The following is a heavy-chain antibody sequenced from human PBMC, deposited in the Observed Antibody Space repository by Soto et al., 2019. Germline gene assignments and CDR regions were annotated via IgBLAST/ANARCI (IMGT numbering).Heavy chain of an antibody. CDR1: GFTSSSYG. Sequence: QVQMVESGGGVVQPGRSLRLSCAASGFTSSSYGMHWVRQAPGKGLEWVAVISYDGSNKYYADSVKGRFTNSKDHSKNTLYLQKNKLRTEDKAGYYCPRPPVNRDWYVDLSGHGNLVTVTS. CDR2: ISYDGSNK. J-gene: IGHJ2*01. V-gene: IGHV3-30*03. CDR3: PRPPVNRDWYVDL.